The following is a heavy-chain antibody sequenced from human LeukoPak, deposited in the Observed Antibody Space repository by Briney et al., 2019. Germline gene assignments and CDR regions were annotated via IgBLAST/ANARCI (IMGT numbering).Heavy chain of an antibody. CDR3: AKLGWFGELFYFDY. D-gene: IGHD3-10*01. V-gene: IGHV3-23*01. J-gene: IGHJ4*02. CDR1: GITFSSYA. Sequence: GGSLRLSSAATGITFSSYAMSLVRQAPGKGLEWVSAISGSGGSTYYADSVKGRFTISRDNSKNTLYLQMNSLRAEDTAVYYCAKLGWFGELFYFDYWGQGTLVTVSS. CDR2: ISGSGGST.